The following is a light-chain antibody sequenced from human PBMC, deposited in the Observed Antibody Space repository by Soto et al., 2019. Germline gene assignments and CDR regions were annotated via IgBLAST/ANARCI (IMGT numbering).Light chain of an antibody. CDR3: QSYDSSLSGYV. V-gene: IGLV1-40*01. CDR2: GNS. Sequence: QSVLTQPPSVSGAPGQRVTIYCTGSSSNIGAGYDVHWYQQLPGTAPKLLIYGNSNRPSGVPDRFSGSKSGTSASLAITGLQAEDEADYYRQSYDSSLSGYVFRTGTKLTAL. J-gene: IGLJ1*01. CDR1: SSNIGAGYD.